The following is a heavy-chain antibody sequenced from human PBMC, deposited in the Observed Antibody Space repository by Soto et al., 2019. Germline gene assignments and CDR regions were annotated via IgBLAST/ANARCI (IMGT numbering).Heavy chain of an antibody. J-gene: IGHJ5*02. CDR1: GYTFTSYA. CDR3: ARAFGAKFGESGWFDP. Sequence: QVQLVQSGAEEKKPGASVKVSCKASGYTFTSYAMHWVRQAPGQRLEWMGWINAGNGNTKYSQKFQGRVTITRDTSASTAYMELSSLRSEDTAVYYCARAFGAKFGESGWFDPWGQGTLVTVSS. D-gene: IGHD3-10*01. CDR2: INAGNGNT. V-gene: IGHV1-3*05.